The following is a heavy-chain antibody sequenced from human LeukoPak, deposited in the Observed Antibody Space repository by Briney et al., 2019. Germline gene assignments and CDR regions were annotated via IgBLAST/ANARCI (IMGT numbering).Heavy chain of an antibody. CDR1: DYSISSGYY. CDR3: ASVYSSSWYYFDY. D-gene: IGHD6-13*01. J-gene: IGHJ4*02. Sequence: SETLSLTCTVSDYSISSGYYWGWIRQPPGKELEWIGSFYHNENTYYRPSLKSRVTISVDTSKNQFSLKLSSVTAADTAVYYCASVYSSSWYYFDYWGQGTLVTVSS. CDR2: FYHNENT. V-gene: IGHV4-38-2*02.